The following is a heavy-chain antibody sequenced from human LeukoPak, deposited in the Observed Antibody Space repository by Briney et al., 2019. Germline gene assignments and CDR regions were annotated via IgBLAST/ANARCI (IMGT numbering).Heavy chain of an antibody. CDR1: GFTFSTYN. CDR3: ARDYGSGSYSLDY. J-gene: IGHJ4*02. Sequence: SGGSLRLSCAASGFTFSTYNFHWVRQAPGKGLEWVAFIPYGGSDKYYADSVKGRFTISRDNSKNTLFLQMNSLKTEDTAVYYCARDYGSGSYSLDYWGQGTLVTVSS. CDR2: IPYGGSDK. V-gene: IGHV3-30*02. D-gene: IGHD3-10*01.